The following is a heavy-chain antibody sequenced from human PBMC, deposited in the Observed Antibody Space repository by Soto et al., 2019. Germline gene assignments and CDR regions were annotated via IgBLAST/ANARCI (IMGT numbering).Heavy chain of an antibody. CDR1: GFTFSSYG. CDR3: STDLASTRSSWIFDY. D-gene: IGHD6-13*01. Sequence: QVQLVESGGGVVQPGRSLRLSCAASGFTFSSYGMHWVRQAPGKGLEWVAVISYDGSNKYYADSVKGRFTISRDNSKSALYLQMNILRAEDTAVYYCSTDLASTRSSWIFDYWGQGTLVTVSS. J-gene: IGHJ4*02. CDR2: ISYDGSNK. V-gene: IGHV3-30*03.